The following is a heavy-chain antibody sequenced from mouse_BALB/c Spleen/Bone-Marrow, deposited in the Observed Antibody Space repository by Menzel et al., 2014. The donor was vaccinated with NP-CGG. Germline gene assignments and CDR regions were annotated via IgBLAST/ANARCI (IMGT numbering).Heavy chain of an antibody. CDR1: GYTFXTYT. CDR3: AREARTGAWFAY. V-gene: IGHV1-4*02. CDR2: IVPSSGYT. J-gene: IGHJ3*01. Sequence: VKLQESGAELARPGASVKMSCKASGYTFXTYTIQWVKRRPGQGLEWIGYIVPSSGYTDYNQKFKDKTSLTADKSSNTAYIQLSSLTSADSAVYYCAREARTGAWFAYWGQGTLVTVSA. D-gene: IGHD4-1*01.